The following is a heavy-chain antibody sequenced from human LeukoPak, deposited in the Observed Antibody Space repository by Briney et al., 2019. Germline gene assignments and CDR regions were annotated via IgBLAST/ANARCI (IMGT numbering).Heavy chain of an antibody. CDR3: ARTYYYDSSGYYYEYNWFDP. CDR2: IIPIFGTA. CDR1: GGTFSSYA. D-gene: IGHD3-22*01. J-gene: IGHJ5*02. Sequence: SVKVSCKASGGTFSSYAISWVRQAPGQGLEWMGGIIPIFGTANYAQTFQGRVTITTDESTSTAYMELSSLRSEDTAVYYCARTYYYDSSGYYYEYNWFDPWGQGTLVTVSS. V-gene: IGHV1-69*05.